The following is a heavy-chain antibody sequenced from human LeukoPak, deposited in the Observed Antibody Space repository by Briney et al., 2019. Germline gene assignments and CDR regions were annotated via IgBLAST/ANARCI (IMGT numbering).Heavy chain of an antibody. CDR1: GFTSSSYA. J-gene: IGHJ4*02. CDR2: ISSNGGST. Sequence: GGSLRLSCAASGFTSSSYAMHWVRQAPGKGLEYVSAISSNGGSTYYANSVKGRFTISRDNSKNTLYLQMGSLRAEDMAVYYCAGGSGSYYGYWSQGTLVTVSS. V-gene: IGHV3-64*01. D-gene: IGHD1-26*01. CDR3: AGGSGSYYGY.